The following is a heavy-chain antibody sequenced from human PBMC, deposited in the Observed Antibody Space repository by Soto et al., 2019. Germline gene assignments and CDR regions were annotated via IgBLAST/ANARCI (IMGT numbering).Heavy chain of an antibody. J-gene: IGHJ4*02. V-gene: IGHV3-23*01. D-gene: IGHD3-3*01. CDR1: GFTFSSYA. CDR3: AKDSQVYDFSFLDY. CDR2: ISGSGGST. Sequence: GGSLRLSCAASGFTFSSYAMSWVRQAPGKGLEWVSAISGSGGSTYYADSVKGRFTISRDNSKNTLYLQMNSLRAEDTAVYYCAKDSQVYDFSFLDYWGQGTLVTVSS.